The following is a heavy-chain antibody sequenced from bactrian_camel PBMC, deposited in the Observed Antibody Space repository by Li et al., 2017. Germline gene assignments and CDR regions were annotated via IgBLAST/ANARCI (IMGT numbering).Heavy chain of an antibody. CDR3: VVDYEFCLACSIPKATY. J-gene: IGHJ4*01. Sequence: HVQLVESGGGSVQTGGSLELSCAASGFTFSRYCMAWFRQAPGKERGGVAVITSDGSTTYADSVKGRFTISRDSTRNTLYLQMNSLKPEDTATYYCVVDYEFCLACSIPKATYWGQGTQVTVS. V-gene: IGHV3S53*01. D-gene: IGHD3*01. CDR2: ITSDGST. CDR1: GFTFSRYC.